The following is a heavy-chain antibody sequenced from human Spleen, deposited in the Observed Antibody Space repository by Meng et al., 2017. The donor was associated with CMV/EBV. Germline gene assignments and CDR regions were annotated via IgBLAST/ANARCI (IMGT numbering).Heavy chain of an antibody. V-gene: IGHV3-21*01. Sequence: GGSLRLSCAASGFTFTTYSMNWVRQAPGKGLEWVSSISGSDSYIYYADSVKGRFTISRDNAKNSLYLQMTSLRAEDTAVYYCARRGVIALAGTFDYWGQRTLVTVSS. J-gene: IGHJ4*02. CDR1: GFTFTTYS. D-gene: IGHD6-19*01. CDR3: ARRGVIALAGTFDY. CDR2: ISGSDSYI.